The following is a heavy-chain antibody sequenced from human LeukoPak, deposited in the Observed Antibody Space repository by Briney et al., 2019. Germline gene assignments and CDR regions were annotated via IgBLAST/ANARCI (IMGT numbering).Heavy chain of an antibody. V-gene: IGHV3-23*01. Sequence: GGSLRLSCATSGFSFSSYAMSWVRQAPGKGLEWVSAMSSSDDGRYYAASVRGRFTISRDTSRSTLYLQMNSLRTEDTALYYCAKARGLIGGAFDIWGQGTMVTVSS. CDR2: MSSSDDGR. J-gene: IGHJ3*02. D-gene: IGHD3-22*01. CDR1: GFSFSSYA. CDR3: AKARGLIGGAFDI.